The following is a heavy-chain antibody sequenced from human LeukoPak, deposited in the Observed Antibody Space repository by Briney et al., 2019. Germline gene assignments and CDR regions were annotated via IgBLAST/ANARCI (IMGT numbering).Heavy chain of an antibody. CDR2: IYYSGST. D-gene: IGHD6-19*01. CDR3: ARDGGLYSSGWNNWFDP. V-gene: IGHV4-31*03. J-gene: IGHJ5*02. CDR1: GGSISSGGYY. Sequence: PSETLSLTCTVSGGSISSGGYYWSWIRQHPGKGLEWIGYIYYSGSTYYNPSLKSRVTISVDTSKNQFSLQLNSVTPEDTAVYYCARDGGLYSSGWNNWFDPWGQGTLVTVSS.